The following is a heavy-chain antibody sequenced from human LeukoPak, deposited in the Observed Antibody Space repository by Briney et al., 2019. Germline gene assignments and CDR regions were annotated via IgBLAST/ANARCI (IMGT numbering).Heavy chain of an antibody. J-gene: IGHJ4*02. CDR2: IKPDGSEK. Sequence: GGSLRLSCAASGFTFSDFWMTWVRQAPGKGLEWVANIKPDGSEKYYVDSLKGRFTISRDNAKNSLYLQMNSLRVEDTAVYYCARARIDYWGQGTLVTVPS. CDR1: GFTFSDFW. CDR3: ARARIDY. D-gene: IGHD1-14*01. V-gene: IGHV3-7*01.